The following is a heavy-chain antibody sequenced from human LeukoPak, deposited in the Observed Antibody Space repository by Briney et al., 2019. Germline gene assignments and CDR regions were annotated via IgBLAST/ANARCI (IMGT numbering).Heavy chain of an antibody. D-gene: IGHD3-10*01. J-gene: IGHJ3*02. CDR2: IWYDGSNK. V-gene: IGHV3-33*01. CDR1: GFTFSSYG. CDR3: ARDGGSLGFGTREGAFDI. Sequence: GGSLRLSCAASGFTFSSYGMHWVRQVPGKGLEWVAVIWYDGSNKYYADSVKGRFTISSDNSKNTLYLQMNSLRAEDTAVYYCARDGGSLGFGTREGAFDIWGQGTMVTVSS.